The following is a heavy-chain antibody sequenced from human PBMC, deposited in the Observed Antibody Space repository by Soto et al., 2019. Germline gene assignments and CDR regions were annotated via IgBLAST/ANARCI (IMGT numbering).Heavy chain of an antibody. CDR1: GYPFTSYV. CDR2: ISAYNGNT. J-gene: IGHJ4*02. D-gene: IGHD3-22*01. CDR3: ARDGSGYYYFDY. V-gene: IGHV1-18*01. Sequence: ASVKVSCKASGYPFTSYVISWVRQAPGQGLEWMGWISAYNGNTNYAQKLQGRVTMTTDTSTSTAYMELRSLRSDDTAVYYCARDGSGYYYFDYWGQGTLVTSPQ.